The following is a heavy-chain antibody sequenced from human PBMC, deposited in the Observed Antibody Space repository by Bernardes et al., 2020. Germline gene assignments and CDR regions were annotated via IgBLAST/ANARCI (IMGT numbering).Heavy chain of an antibody. J-gene: IGHJ3*01. CDR2: ISGAGMSI. D-gene: IGHD3-9*01. V-gene: IGHV3-21*01. Sequence: GSLSLSCVASGFTFSTYLFSWFRQAPGKGLEWVSSISGAGMSIYYGDSVRGRFTTSRDNTRTSVFLQMESLRAEDTAVYYCARDVGGTDWRFGFDVWGPGTMVHVSS. CDR1: GFTFSTYL. CDR3: ARDVGGTDWRFGFDV.